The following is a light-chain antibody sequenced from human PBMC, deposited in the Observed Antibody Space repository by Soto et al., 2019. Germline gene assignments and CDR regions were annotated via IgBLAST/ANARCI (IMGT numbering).Light chain of an antibody. Sequence: EIVWRQSPATLSVSPGERATLSCRARQSVSRNLAWYQQKPGQAPRLLSSVASTRGTGNPVRFSGCGSGSEFTLTSRCLQSEDFAFYYCQHYNNSPTFGQGTRLEIK. J-gene: IGKJ5*01. CDR3: QHYNNSPT. V-gene: IGKV3-15*01. CDR1: QSVSRN. CDR2: VAS.